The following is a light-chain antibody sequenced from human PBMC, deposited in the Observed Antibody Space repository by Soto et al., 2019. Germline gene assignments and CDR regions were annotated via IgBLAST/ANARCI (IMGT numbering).Light chain of an antibody. CDR1: SNDVGGYNY. Sequence: QSALTQPASMSGSPGQSITISCTGTSNDVGGYNYVSWYQQHPGKAPKLMIFEVSNRPSGVSNRFSGSKSGNTASLTISGLQAEDEAYYYCCSYAGSNNFVFGTGTKVTVL. CDR2: EVS. J-gene: IGLJ1*01. V-gene: IGLV2-14*01. CDR3: CSYAGSNNFV.